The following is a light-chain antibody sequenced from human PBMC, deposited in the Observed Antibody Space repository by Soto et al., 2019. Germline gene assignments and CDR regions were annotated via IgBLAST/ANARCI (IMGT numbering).Light chain of an antibody. CDR2: AAS. J-gene: IGKJ1*01. V-gene: IGKV1-27*01. CDR1: LGITNR. Sequence: DMQMTESASSLSASVGDRVTITCRASLGITNRLAWYQQEPGKVPQLLNYAASTLQPGVPSRFSGSGSGTGFALTISSLQPEDVATYYCQSYDSPPPGGTFSQGTKADIK. CDR3: QSYDSPPPGGT.